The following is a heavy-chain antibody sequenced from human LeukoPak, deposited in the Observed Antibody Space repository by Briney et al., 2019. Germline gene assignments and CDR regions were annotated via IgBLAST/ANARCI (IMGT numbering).Heavy chain of an antibody. Sequence: SETLSLTCTVSGGSISTYYWSWIRQPPGKGLEWIGYIYYSGSTNYNPSLKSQVTISVDTSKNQFSLKLSSVTAADTAVYYCAREGSSWYCFDYWGQGTLVTVSS. CDR3: AREGSSWYCFDY. CDR1: GGSISTYY. D-gene: IGHD6-13*01. J-gene: IGHJ4*02. V-gene: IGHV4-59*01. CDR2: IYYSGST.